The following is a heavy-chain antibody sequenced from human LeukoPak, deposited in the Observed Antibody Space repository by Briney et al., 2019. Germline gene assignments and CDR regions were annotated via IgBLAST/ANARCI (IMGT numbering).Heavy chain of an antibody. V-gene: IGHV3-7*05. J-gene: IGHJ4*02. CDR2: MKHDGIEK. Sequence: PGGSLRLSCVASGFSFGSYWMAWVRQAPGKGLEWVANMKHDGIEKYHVDSVKGRFTISRDNPKNSLSLQMNSLRADDTAVYYCARDHRPIDYWGQGTLVTVSS. CDR1: GFSFGSYW. CDR3: ARDHRPIDY.